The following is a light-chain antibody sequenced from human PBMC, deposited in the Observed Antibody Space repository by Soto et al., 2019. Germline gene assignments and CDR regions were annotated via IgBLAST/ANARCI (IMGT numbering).Light chain of an antibody. CDR3: QQYNYLIT. V-gene: IGKV3-15*01. J-gene: IGKJ5*01. CDR2: GAS. Sequence: EIVMTQSPATLSVSPGERATLSCRASQSVSNNLAWYQQRPGQALRLLIYGASTRATGIPARFSGSGSGTEFPLTISSLQSEAFAVYYCQQYNYLITFGQGTRLEIK. CDR1: QSVSNN.